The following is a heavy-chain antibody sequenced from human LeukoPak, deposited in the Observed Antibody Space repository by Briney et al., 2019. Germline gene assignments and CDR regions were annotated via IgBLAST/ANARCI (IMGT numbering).Heavy chain of an antibody. Sequence: GGSLGLSCAASGFSFSSHWMTWVRQAPGKGLEWVANIKSDGSEKYYADSVKGRFTISRDNAKNSLSLQMNSLRVEDTAQYYCAREEWIGELSKFDYWGQGTLVTVSS. CDR1: GFSFSSHW. V-gene: IGHV3-7*01. CDR2: IKSDGSEK. CDR3: AREEWIGELSKFDY. J-gene: IGHJ4*02. D-gene: IGHD3-10*01.